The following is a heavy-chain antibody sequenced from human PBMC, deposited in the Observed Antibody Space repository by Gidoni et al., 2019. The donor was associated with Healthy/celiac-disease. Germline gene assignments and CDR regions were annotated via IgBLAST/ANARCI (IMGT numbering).Heavy chain of an antibody. J-gene: IGHJ6*02. CDR2: INPSGST. CDR3: ARFPKDGYNQHYYYYYGMDV. CDR1: GGCCRGYD. V-gene: IGHV4-34*01. Sequence: QVQLQQWGAGLRKRSETLSLNCTGEGGCCRGYDWSWIRQPPGKGLEWIGEINPSGSTNYTPSLKSRVTISVDTSKNQFSLKLSSVTAADTAVYYCARFPKDGYNQHYYYYYGMDVWGQGTTVTVSS. D-gene: IGHD5-12*01.